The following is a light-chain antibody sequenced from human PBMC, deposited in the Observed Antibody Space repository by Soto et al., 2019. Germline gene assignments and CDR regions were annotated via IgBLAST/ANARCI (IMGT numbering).Light chain of an antibody. Sequence: DIQMTQSPSSLSAAVGDRVTFTCQASQDIYKYLNWYQQKPGEPPKLLINDASSLEAGVPSRFSGSGSGTDFAFIISSLQPEDIATYYCQQYDSLPLSFGPGTKVEVK. CDR1: QDIYKY. CDR2: DAS. V-gene: IGKV1-33*01. CDR3: QQYDSLPLS. J-gene: IGKJ3*01.